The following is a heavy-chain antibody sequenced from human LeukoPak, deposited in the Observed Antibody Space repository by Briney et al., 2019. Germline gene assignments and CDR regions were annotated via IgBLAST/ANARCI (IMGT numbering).Heavy chain of an antibody. V-gene: IGHV4-59*12. D-gene: IGHD2-15*01. CDR3: ARVTNRGYCSGGSCYFDY. CDR2: IYYSGST. J-gene: IGHJ4*02. CDR1: GGSISSYY. Sequence: KPSETLSLTCTVSGGSISSYYWSWIRQPPGKGLEWIGYIYYSGSTNYNPSLKSRITISVDTSKNQFSLKLNSVTATDTAVYYCARVTNRGYCSGGSCYFDYWGQGTLVTVPS.